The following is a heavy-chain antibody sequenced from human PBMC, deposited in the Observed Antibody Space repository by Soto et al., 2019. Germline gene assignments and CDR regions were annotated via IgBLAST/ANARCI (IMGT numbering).Heavy chain of an antibody. V-gene: IGHV3-74*01. CDR2: INSDGSST. CDR3: AREGSGYSYGLDAFDI. J-gene: IGHJ3*02. CDR1: GFTFSSYW. D-gene: IGHD5-18*01. Sequence: EVQLVESGGGLVQPGGSLRLSCAASGFTFSSYWMHWVRQAPGKGLVWVSRINSDGSSTSYADSVKGRFTTSRDNAKNTLYLQMNSLRAEDTAVYYCAREGSGYSYGLDAFDIWGQGTMVTVSS.